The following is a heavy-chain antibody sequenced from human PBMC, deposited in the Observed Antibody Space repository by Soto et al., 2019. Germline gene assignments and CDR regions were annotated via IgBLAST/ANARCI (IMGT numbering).Heavy chain of an antibody. CDR3: ARLRGICSGGSCDPFDY. CDR2: IYPGDSDT. J-gene: IGHJ4*02. CDR1: GYNLNDYW. D-gene: IGHD2-15*01. Sequence: GESLKISCKGSGYNLNDYWIGWVRQMPGKXLECMGIIYPGDSDTRYRPSFQGQVTISVDRSLSTAYLQWSSLKVSDTAMYYCARLRGICSGGSCDPFDYWGQGTVVTVSS. V-gene: IGHV5-51*01.